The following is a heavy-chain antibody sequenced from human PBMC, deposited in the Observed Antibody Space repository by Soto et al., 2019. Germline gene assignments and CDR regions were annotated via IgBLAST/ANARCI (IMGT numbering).Heavy chain of an antibody. D-gene: IGHD3-16*01. Sequence: VQLVESGGGLIQPGGSLRLSCAASGFTVSNNHMTWVRQAAGKGLELVSFVHGGGSTSYADSVKGRFTISRDNSKNTLSLHMYRLRAEHTAIYYCTGRLTTAASLDYWGRGTLVTVSS. V-gene: IGHV3-53*01. J-gene: IGHJ4*02. CDR3: TGRLTTAASLDY. CDR2: VHGGGST. CDR1: GFTVSNNH.